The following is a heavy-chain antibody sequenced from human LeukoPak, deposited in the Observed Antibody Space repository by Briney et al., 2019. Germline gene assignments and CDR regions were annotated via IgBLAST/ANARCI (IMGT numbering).Heavy chain of an antibody. D-gene: IGHD6-19*01. Sequence: GGSLRLSCTASGITFSGAWMHWVRQAPGKGLVWVSRINDDGSFRRYANSVKGRFTISRDNSKNTLYLQMNSLRAEDTAVYYCAREDPGSSGSADWGQGTLVTVSS. CDR3: AREDPGSSGSAD. V-gene: IGHV3-74*01. CDR1: GITFSGAW. CDR2: INDDGSFR. J-gene: IGHJ4*02.